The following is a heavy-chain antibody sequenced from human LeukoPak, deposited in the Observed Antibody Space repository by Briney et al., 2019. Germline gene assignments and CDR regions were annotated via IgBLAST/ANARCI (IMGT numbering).Heavy chain of an antibody. V-gene: IGHV4-61*02. CDR1: GDSISSGYYY. D-gene: IGHD2-15*01. CDR3: ARMVGRSGSDSSYYMDV. CDR2: IYKSGST. Sequence: PSETLSLTCTVSGDSISSGYYYWIWVRQPAGKGLEWIGRIYKSGSTNYNPSMRSRVTVSLDTLKNQFSLKLTPVTAADTAVYFCARMVGRSGSDSSYYMDVWGKGTTVTVSS. J-gene: IGHJ6*03.